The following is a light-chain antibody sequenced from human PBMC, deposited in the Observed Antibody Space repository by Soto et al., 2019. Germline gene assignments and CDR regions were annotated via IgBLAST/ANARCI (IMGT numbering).Light chain of an antibody. J-gene: IGKJ1*01. CDR2: LGS. CDR3: MQPLQSWT. CDR1: QSLLHSNGYNY. V-gene: IGKV2-28*01. Sequence: DIVITQSPLSLPVTPGEPASISCRSSQSLLHSNGYNYLDWYLQEPGQSPQLLIYLGSNRASGVPDRFSGSGSGTDFTLKISRVEAEDVGVYYCMQPLQSWTFGQGTKVDIK.